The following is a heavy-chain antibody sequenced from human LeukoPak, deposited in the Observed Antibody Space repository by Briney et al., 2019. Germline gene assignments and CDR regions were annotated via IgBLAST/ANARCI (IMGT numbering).Heavy chain of an antibody. J-gene: IGHJ3*02. CDR3: ARGWVSDAFDI. CDR1: GGTFSSYA. D-gene: IGHD1-26*01. Sequence: ASVKVSCKASGGTFSSYAINWVRQAPGQGLEWMGGIIPIFGTANYAQKFQGRVTITTDESTSTAYMELSSLRSEDTAVYYCARGWVSDAFDIWGQGTMVTVSS. CDR2: IIPIFGTA. V-gene: IGHV1-69*05.